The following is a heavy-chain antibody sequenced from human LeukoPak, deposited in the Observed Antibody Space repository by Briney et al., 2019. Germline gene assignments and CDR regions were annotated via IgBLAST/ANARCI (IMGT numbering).Heavy chain of an antibody. CDR1: GFTFDDYA. Sequence: GGSLRLSCAASGFTFDDYAMHWVRHAPGKGLEWVSGISWNSGSIVYADSVKGRFTISRDNSKNTLYLQMNSLRAEDTAVYYCAKDRYGSGSYYWYWGQGTLVTVSS. D-gene: IGHD3-10*01. CDR2: ISWNSGSI. CDR3: AKDRYGSGSYYWY. V-gene: IGHV3-9*01. J-gene: IGHJ4*02.